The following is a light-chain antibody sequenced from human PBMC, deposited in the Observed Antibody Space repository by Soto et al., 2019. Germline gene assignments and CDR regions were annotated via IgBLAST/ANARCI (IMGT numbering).Light chain of an antibody. V-gene: IGKV3-20*01. CDR1: QSVSSSY. CDR3: EPDGSSTWT. CDR2: GTF. J-gene: IGKJ1*01. Sequence: ELGLTQSPGTLSLSPGERATLAFRASQSVSSSYLARYQQKPGQAPRLLIYGTFSRATAIPDRFSGSESGSDSTFTISRLQTEDCAVYYCEPDGSSTWTFGQGTKVEVE.